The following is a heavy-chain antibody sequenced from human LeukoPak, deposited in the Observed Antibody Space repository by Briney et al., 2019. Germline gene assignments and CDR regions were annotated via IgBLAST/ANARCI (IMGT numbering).Heavy chain of an antibody. Sequence: GGSLSLSCAVSGFTFCRSAMTWVRQTPGKGLDWVSSISSSGNTSNAGAGKGRFTIFRRNAKSTLYLQESSLTAENTAVYYCATASRESELANYFYDSSGFSSIDYWGQGTLVTVSS. V-gene: IGHV3-23*01. J-gene: IGHJ4*02. D-gene: IGHD3-22*01. CDR2: ISSSGNT. CDR3: ATASRESELANYFYDSSGFSSIDY. CDR1: GFTFCRSA.